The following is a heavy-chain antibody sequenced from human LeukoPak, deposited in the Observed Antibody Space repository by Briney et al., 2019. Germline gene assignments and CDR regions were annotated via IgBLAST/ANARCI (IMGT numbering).Heavy chain of an antibody. CDR3: ARVGLLWFGELLD. V-gene: IGHV4-38-2*02. J-gene: IGHJ4*02. CDR2: IYHSGST. CDR1: GYSISSGYY. Sequence: SETLSLTCTVSGYSISSGYYWGWIRQPPGKGLEWIGSIYHSGSTYYNPSLKSRVTMSVDTSKNQFSLKLSSVTAADTAVYYCARVGLLWFGELLDWGQGTLVTVSS. D-gene: IGHD3-10*01.